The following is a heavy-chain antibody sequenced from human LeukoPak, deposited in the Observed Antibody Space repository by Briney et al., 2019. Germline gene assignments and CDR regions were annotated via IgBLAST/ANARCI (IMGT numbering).Heavy chain of an antibody. D-gene: IGHD1-7*01. J-gene: IGHJ6*02. CDR2: IDPSDSCT. CDR3: ARPGKNWNYYYYYGMDV. Sequence: GESLRISCKGSGYSFTSYWITWVRQMPGKGLEWMGRIDPSDSCTYYSPSFQGHVTFSVDKSISTAYLQWNSLKASDTAMYYCARPGKNWNYYYYYGMDVWGQGTTVTVSS. V-gene: IGHV5-10-1*01. CDR1: GYSFTSYW.